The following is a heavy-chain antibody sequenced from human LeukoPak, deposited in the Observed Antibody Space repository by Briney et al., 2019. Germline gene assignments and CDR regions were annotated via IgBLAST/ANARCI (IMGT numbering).Heavy chain of an antibody. Sequence: SCKASGYTFSSYAMHWVRQAPGKGLEWVAVISYDGSNKYYADSVKGRFTISRDNSKNTLYLQMNSLRAEDTAVYYCARVVNWKYDYWGQGTLVTVSS. V-gene: IGHV3-30*04. CDR1: GYTFSSYA. D-gene: IGHD1-1*01. CDR2: ISYDGSNK. J-gene: IGHJ4*02. CDR3: ARVVNWKYDY.